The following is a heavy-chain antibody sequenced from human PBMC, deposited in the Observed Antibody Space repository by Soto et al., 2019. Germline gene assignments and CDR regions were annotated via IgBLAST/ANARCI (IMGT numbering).Heavy chain of an antibody. J-gene: IGHJ4*02. CDR2: MTGDGRTT. CDR3: AAAEVDY. D-gene: IGHD6-25*01. CDR1: GFTFGDYW. V-gene: IGHV3-74*03. Sequence: PGGSLRLSCAASGFTFGDYWMHWVRQPPGKGPEWVSRMTGDGRTTQYADSVKGRFTASRDNAKSTLYLQMSSLRAEDTAVYYCAAAEVDYWGPGTLVTVSS.